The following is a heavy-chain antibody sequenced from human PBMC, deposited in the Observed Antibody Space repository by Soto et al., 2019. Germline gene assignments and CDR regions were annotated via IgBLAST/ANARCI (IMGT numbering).Heavy chain of an antibody. CDR3: ARNQYSSSVLLFYYYGMDV. CDR2: ISACNGNT. V-gene: IGHV1-18*01. D-gene: IGHD6-13*01. J-gene: IGHJ6*02. CDR1: GYTFTSYG. Sequence: GASVKVSCKASGYTFTSYGISWVRQAPGQGLEWMGWISACNGNTNYAQKLQGRVTMTTDTSTSTAYMELRSLRSDDTAVYYCARNQYSSSVLLFYYYGMDVWGQGTTVTVSS.